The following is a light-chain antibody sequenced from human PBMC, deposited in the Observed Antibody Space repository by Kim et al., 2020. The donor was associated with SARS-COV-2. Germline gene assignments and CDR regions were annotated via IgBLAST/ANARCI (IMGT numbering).Light chain of an antibody. CDR3: QAWDSTTPV. CDR2: QDN. Sequence: SVSPGQTVTITCSGDKLGDKYVCWYQQRPGQSPLLVIYQDNKRPSGIPERFSGSNSGSAATLTISGPQATDEADYYCQAWDSTTPVFGGGTQLTV. V-gene: IGLV3-1*01. CDR1: KLGDKY. J-gene: IGLJ2*01.